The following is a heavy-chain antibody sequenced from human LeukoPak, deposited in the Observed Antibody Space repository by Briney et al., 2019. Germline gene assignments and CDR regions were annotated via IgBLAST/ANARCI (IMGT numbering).Heavy chain of an antibody. V-gene: IGHV3-53*01. Sequence: GGSLRLSCAASGFTVSTYYMTWVRQAPGKGLECVSVIYSGGSTYYADSVKGRFTVSRDNSKNTLYLQMNSLRAEDTAMYYCARGLGYCTSTTCLLPFDYWRQGTLVTVSS. CDR1: GFTVSTYY. CDR2: IYSGGST. J-gene: IGHJ4*02. D-gene: IGHD2-2*01. CDR3: ARGLGYCTSTTCLLPFDY.